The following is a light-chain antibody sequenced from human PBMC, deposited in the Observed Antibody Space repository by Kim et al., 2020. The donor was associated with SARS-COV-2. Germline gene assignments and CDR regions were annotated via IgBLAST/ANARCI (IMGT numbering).Light chain of an antibody. CDR2: DAS. J-gene: IGKJ4*01. CDR1: QSVSSY. CDR3: QQSSNWPLLT. Sequence: EIVLTQSPATLSLSPGERSTLSCRASQSVSSYLSWYQQKPGQAPRLLIYDASNRAPGIPARFSGSGSGTDFTLTISSLEPEDFAVYYCQQSSNWPLLTFGGGTKVDIK. V-gene: IGKV3-11*01.